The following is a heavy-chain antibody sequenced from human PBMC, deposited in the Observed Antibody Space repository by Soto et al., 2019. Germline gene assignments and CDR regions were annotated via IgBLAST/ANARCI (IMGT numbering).Heavy chain of an antibody. CDR3: AHRAVLCSGGTCYSHPFDF. CDR2: IYWDDGK. D-gene: IGHD2-15*01. V-gene: IGHV2-5*02. CDR1: GDSISSSNYY. Sequence: TLSLTCTVSGDSISSSNYYWGWIRQPPGKALEWLAIIYWDDGKRYSPSLKSRLTITKDTSKNQVVLTMTNMDPVDTATYFCAHRAVLCSGGTCYSHPFDFWGQGTLVT. J-gene: IGHJ4*02.